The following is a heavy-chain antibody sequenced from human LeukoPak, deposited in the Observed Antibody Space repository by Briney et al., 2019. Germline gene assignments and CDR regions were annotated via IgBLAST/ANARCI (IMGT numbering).Heavy chain of an antibody. V-gene: IGHV3-48*04. J-gene: IGHJ4*02. Sequence: PGGSLRLSCAASGFTFSSYSMNWVRQAPGKGLEWVSYISSSGSSIYYADSVKGRFTISRDNAKNSLYLQMNSLSADDTAVYYCARTPIFGVVTSPYYFDYWGQGTLVTVSS. D-gene: IGHD3-3*01. CDR1: GFTFSSYS. CDR2: ISSSGSSI. CDR3: ARTPIFGVVTSPYYFDY.